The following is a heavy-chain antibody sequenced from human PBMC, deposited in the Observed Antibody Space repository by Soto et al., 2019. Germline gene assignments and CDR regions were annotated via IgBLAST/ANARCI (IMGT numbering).Heavy chain of an antibody. CDR1: GGTFSSYA. Sequence: SVKVSCKASGGTFSSYAISWVRQAPGQGLEWMGGIIPIFGTANYAQKFQGRVTITADKSTSTAYMELSSLRSEDTAVYYCARGRANYYGSGSYSYYYYYYGMDVWGQGTTVTVSS. V-gene: IGHV1-69*06. CDR2: IIPIFGTA. D-gene: IGHD3-10*01. CDR3: ARGRANYYGSGSYSYYYYYYGMDV. J-gene: IGHJ6*02.